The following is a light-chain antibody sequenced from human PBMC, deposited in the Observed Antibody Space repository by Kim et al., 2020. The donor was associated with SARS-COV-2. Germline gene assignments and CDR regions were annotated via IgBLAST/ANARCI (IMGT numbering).Light chain of an antibody. CDR2: DAT. CDR3: HQYDKFPQT. V-gene: IGKV1-33*01. J-gene: IGKJ1*01. CDR1: QDITDY. Sequence: ASIGDRVTITCQASQDITDYLDWYQQKPGEVPKLLIYDATRLETGVPSRFSGSGSGTHFTLTISSLQPEDIATYYCHQYDKFPQTFGQGTKVDIK.